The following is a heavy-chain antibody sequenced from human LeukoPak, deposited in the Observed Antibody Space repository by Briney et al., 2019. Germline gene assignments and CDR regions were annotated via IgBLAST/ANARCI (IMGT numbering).Heavy chain of an antibody. CDR3: AKVYSSSSRDGFDV. V-gene: IGHV4-34*01. CDR1: GASFSGYY. D-gene: IGHD6-6*01. Sequence: PSETLSLTCAVYGASFSGYYWSWVRQSPGKGLEWIGEINHSGSINYNSSLKSRVTLSVDTSRNQFSLELTSATAADTAIYYCAKVYSSSSRDGFDVWGQGTLVTVSS. CDR2: INHSGSI. J-gene: IGHJ3*01.